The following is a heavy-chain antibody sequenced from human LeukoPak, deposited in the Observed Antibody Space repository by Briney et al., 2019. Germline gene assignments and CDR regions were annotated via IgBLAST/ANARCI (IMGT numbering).Heavy chain of an antibody. J-gene: IGHJ5*02. V-gene: IGHV6-1*01. D-gene: IGHD2-2*01. CDR3: AREFKYCSSTSCYVGGIGWFDP. Sequence: SQTLSLTCAISGDSVSSNSAAWNWIRQSPSRGLEWLGRTYYRSKWYNDYAVSVKSRITINPDTSKNQFSLQLNSVTPEDTAVYYCAREFKYCSSTSCYVGGIGWFDPWGQGTLVTVSS. CDR2: TYYRSKWYN. CDR1: GDSVSSNSAA.